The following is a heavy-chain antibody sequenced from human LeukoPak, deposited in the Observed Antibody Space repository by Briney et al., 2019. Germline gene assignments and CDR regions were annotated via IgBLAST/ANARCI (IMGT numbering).Heavy chain of an antibody. CDR3: AKDPTMVQGVITDY. D-gene: IGHD3-10*01. CDR1: GFTFSSYA. CDR2: ISGSGGST. J-gene: IGHJ4*02. Sequence: GGSLRLSCAASGFTFSSYAMSWVRQAPGKGLEWVSAISGSGGSTYYADSVKGRFTISRDNSKNTLYLQMNSLRAEDTAVCYCAKDPTMVQGVITDYWGQGTLVTVSS. V-gene: IGHV3-23*01.